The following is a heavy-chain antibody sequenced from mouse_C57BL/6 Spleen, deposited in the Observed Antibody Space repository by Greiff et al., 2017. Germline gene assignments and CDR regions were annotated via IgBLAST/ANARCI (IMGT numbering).Heavy chain of an antibody. V-gene: IGHV1-64*01. Sequence: QVQLQQSGAELVKPGASVKLSCKASGYTFTSYWMHWVKQRPGQGLEWIGMIHPNSGSTNYNEKFKSKATLTVDKSSSTAYMQLRSLTSEDSAVYDCASLYSSRWDFDVWGTGTTVTVSS. CDR2: IHPNSGST. CDR1: GYTFTSYW. J-gene: IGHJ1*03. D-gene: IGHD2-5*01. CDR3: ASLYSSRWDFDV.